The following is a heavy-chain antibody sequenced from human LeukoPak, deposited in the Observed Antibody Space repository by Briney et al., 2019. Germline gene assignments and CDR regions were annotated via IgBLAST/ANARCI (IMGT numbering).Heavy chain of an antibody. CDR3: ASQPPSRITMTVVSENWFDP. D-gene: IGHD3-22*01. J-gene: IGHJ5*02. Sequence: PSETLSLTCTVSGGSISSSSHYWGWIRQPPGKGLEWIGNIYYSGSTYYKSSLKSRVTISVDTSKNQFSLKLSSVTAADTAVYYCASQPPSRITMTVVSENWFDPWGQGTLVTVSS. CDR2: IYYSGST. V-gene: IGHV4-39*01. CDR1: GGSISSSSHY.